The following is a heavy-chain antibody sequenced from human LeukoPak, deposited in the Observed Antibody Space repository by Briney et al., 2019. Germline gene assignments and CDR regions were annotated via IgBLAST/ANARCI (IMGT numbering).Heavy chain of an antibody. J-gene: IGHJ4*02. Sequence: GGPLRLSCAASGFTFSGSAMHWVRQASGKGLEWVGRIRSKANSHATAYAASVKGRFTISRDDSKNTAYLQMNSLKTEDTAVYYCTSSILSGSYRDYWGQGTLVTVSS. D-gene: IGHD3-10*01. V-gene: IGHV3-73*01. CDR3: TSSILSGSYRDY. CDR2: IRSKANSHAT. CDR1: GFTFSGSA.